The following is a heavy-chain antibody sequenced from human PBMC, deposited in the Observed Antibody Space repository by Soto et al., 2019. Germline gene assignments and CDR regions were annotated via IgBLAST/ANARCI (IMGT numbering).Heavy chain of an antibody. D-gene: IGHD3-10*01. J-gene: IGHJ6*04. V-gene: IGHV3-53*01. CDR2: IYSGGST. CDR1: GFTVSSNY. Sequence: GGSLRLSCAASGFTVSSNYMSWVRQAPGKGLEWVSVIYSGGSTYYADSVKGRFTISRDNSKNTLYLQMNSLRAEDTAVHYCAKDEGSWFGEFLLDVWGKGTTVTVSS. CDR3: AKDEGSWFGEFLLDV.